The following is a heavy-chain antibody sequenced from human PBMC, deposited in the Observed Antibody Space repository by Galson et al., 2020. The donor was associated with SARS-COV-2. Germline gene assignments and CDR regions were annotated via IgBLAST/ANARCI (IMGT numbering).Heavy chain of an antibody. CDR1: GFSLNTSGVG. J-gene: IGHJ5*02. D-gene: IGHD1-20*01. CDR2: IFWDTDK. CDR3: AHNSGWAVTGHNWLDP. Sequence: SGPTLVKPTQTPTLTRTFSGFSLNTSGVGVGWIRQPPGKALALLALIFWDTDKWYSPSLKSRLNINNDASKNQVVLTMTNMDPVDTATYYCAHNSGWAVTGHNWLDPWGQGTLVSVSS. V-gene: IGHV2-5*02.